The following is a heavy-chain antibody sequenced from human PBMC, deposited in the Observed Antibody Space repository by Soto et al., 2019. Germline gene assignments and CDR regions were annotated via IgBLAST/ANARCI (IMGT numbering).Heavy chain of an antibody. V-gene: IGHV3-23*01. CDR1: GFTSSSYA. Sequence: GGSLRLSCAGSGFTSSSYAMSSVRQAPGEGLERFSAISGSGGSTYYADSVKGRFTISRDNSKNTLYLQMNSLRAEDTAVYYCAKAGNGGRYDSSGYYYDYYFDYWGQGTLVTVSS. J-gene: IGHJ4*02. D-gene: IGHD3-22*01. CDR3: AKAGNGGRYDSSGYYYDYYFDY. CDR2: ISGSGGST.